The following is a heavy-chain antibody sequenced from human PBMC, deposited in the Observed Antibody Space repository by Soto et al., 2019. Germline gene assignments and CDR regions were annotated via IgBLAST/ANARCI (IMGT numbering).Heavy chain of an antibody. J-gene: IGHJ6*02. Sequence: EVQLVESGGGLVKPGGSLRLSCAASGFTFSPYTMNWVRQAPGKGLEWVSSISSRSSYIYYADSVKGRFTISRDNAKNSLYLLMNSLRAEDTAVFYCTRVLAAATSYGMDVWGQGTTVTVSS. D-gene: IGHD6-13*01. CDR1: GFTFSPYT. V-gene: IGHV3-21*01. CDR2: ISSRSSYI. CDR3: TRVLAAATSYGMDV.